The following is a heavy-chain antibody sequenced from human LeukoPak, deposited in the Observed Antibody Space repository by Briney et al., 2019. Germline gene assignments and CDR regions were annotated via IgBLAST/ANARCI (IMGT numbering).Heavy chain of an antibody. V-gene: IGHV4-39*01. Sequence: PSETLSLTCSVSGGSISSSSYYWGWIRQPPGKGLERIGSIYHTGNTNYNPSLKSRVTISVDTSKNQFSLKLSSVTAADTAVYYCASRPSSSGYRGDYWGQGTLVTVSS. CDR3: ASRPSSSGYRGDY. D-gene: IGHD6-19*01. J-gene: IGHJ4*02. CDR1: GGSISSSSYY. CDR2: IYHTGNT.